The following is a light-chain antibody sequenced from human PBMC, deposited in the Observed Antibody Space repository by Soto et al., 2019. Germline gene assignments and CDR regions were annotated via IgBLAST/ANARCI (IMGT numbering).Light chain of an antibody. V-gene: IGKV1-39*01. J-gene: IGKJ1*01. CDR3: QQSYSTPVT. CDR1: QSISSY. Sequence: DIQMTQSPSSLSASAGDRVTITCRASQSISSYLNWYQQKPGKAPKLLIYAASSLQSGVPSRFSGSGSGTDSTLTISSLQPEDFATYYCQQSYSTPVTFGQGTKVDIK. CDR2: AAS.